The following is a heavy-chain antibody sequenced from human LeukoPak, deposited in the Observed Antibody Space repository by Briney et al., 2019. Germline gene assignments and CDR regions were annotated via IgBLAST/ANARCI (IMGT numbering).Heavy chain of an antibody. Sequence: ASVKVSCKASGYTFTSYGISWVRQAPGQGLEWMGWISAYNGHTNYGQRLQGRVTMTTDTLTSTAYMELRSLRSDDTAVYYCARDKGSVTGSTVVSDYWGQGTLVTVSS. CDR2: ISAYNGHT. CDR3: ARDKGSVTGSTVVSDY. CDR1: GYTFTSYG. J-gene: IGHJ4*02. D-gene: IGHD1-20*01. V-gene: IGHV1-18*01.